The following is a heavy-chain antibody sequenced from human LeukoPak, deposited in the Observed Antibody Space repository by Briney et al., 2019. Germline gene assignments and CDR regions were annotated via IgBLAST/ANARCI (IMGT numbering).Heavy chain of an antibody. V-gene: IGHV4-61*01. CDR3: ARSKIVVVTRGYFDL. CDR2: IYYSGST. D-gene: IGHD3-22*01. CDR1: GGSISSSSYY. J-gene: IGHJ2*01. Sequence: SETLSLTCTVSGGSISSSSYYWSWIRQPPGKGLEWIVYIYYSGSTNYNPSLKSRVTISVDTSKNQFSLKLSSVTAADTAVYYCARSKIVVVTRGYFDLWGRGTLVTVSS.